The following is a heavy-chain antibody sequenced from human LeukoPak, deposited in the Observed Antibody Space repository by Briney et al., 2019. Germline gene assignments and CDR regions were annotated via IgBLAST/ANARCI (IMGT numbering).Heavy chain of an antibody. D-gene: IGHD3-22*01. CDR2: INYRDYT. CDR3: ARRYRGDSSNWDWFDP. Sequence: SETLSLTCTVSGGSMSSHYWSWIRQPPGKGLEWIGYINYRDYTNYNPSLKSRAAMSVDMSKNQFSLKLTSVTAADTAVYYCARRYRGDSSNWDWFDPWGQGTLVTVSS. J-gene: IGHJ5*02. CDR1: GGSMSSHY. V-gene: IGHV4-59*11.